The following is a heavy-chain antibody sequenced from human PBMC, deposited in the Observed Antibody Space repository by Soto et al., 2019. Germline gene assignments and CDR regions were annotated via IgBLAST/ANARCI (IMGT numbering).Heavy chain of an antibody. D-gene: IGHD6-13*01. V-gene: IGHV5-10-1*01. CDR1: GYGLPSYW. J-gene: IGHJ3*02. CDR2: IDPTDSYT. Sequence: PGESLKISCKGSGYGLPSYWINWVRQMPGKGLEWMGRIDPTDSYTNYSPSFQGHVTISADKSISTAYLQWSSLKASDTAMYYCAGHRAAAGRDTFDIWGQGTMVTVSS. CDR3: AGHRAAAGRDTFDI.